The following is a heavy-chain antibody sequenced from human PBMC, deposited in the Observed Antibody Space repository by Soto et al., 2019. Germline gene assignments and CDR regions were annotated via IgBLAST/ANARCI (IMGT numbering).Heavy chain of an antibody. Sequence: SVKVSCKASGGTFSSYTISWVRQAPGQGLEWMGRIIPILGIANYAQKFQGRVTITADKSTSTAYMELSSLRSEDTAVYYCAKDRIAAAGDYFDYWGQGTLVTVSS. V-gene: IGHV1-69*04. CDR3: AKDRIAAAGDYFDY. CDR1: GGTFSSYT. CDR2: IIPILGIA. D-gene: IGHD6-13*01. J-gene: IGHJ4*02.